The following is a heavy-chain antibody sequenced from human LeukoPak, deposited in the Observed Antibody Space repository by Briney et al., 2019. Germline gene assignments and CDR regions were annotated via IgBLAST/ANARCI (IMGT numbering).Heavy chain of an antibody. Sequence: PGGSLRLSCTPSGFTFSNYAMNWVRQAPGKGLEWVSGIGSIGGDTYYADSVKGRFTISRDNSKNMLYLQMNSLRADDTALYYCAKYLMAKGPPYALDVWGQGTTVTVSS. J-gene: IGHJ6*02. CDR2: IGSIGGDT. D-gene: IGHD2-8*01. CDR3: AKYLMAKGPPYALDV. V-gene: IGHV3-23*01. CDR1: GFTFSNYA.